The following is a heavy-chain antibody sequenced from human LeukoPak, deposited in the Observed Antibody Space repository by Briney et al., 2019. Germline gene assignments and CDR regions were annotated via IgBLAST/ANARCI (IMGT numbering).Heavy chain of an antibody. D-gene: IGHD6-19*01. CDR3: AKLGSGRKNGFDY. CDR1: GFTFSSYG. Sequence: GGSLRLSCAASGFTFSSYGMHWVRQAPGKGLEWVAVISYDGSNKYYADSVKGRFTISRDNSKNTLYLQMNSLRAEDTALYYCAKLGSGRKNGFDYWGQGTLVTVSS. CDR2: ISYDGSNK. J-gene: IGHJ4*02. V-gene: IGHV3-30*18.